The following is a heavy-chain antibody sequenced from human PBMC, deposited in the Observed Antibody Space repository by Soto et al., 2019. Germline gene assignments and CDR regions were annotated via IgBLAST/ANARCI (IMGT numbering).Heavy chain of an antibody. CDR3: TTVTTYYDFWSGSLSPLSNDY. CDR2: IKSKTDGGTT. V-gene: IGHV3-15*07. J-gene: IGHJ4*02. D-gene: IGHD3-3*01. Sequence: GGSLRLSCAASGFTFSNAWMNWVRQAPWKGLEWVGRIKSKTDGGTTDYAAPVKGRFTISRDDSKNTLYLQMNSLKTEDTAVYYCTTVTTYYDFWSGSLSPLSNDYWGQGTLVTVSS. CDR1: GFTFSNAW.